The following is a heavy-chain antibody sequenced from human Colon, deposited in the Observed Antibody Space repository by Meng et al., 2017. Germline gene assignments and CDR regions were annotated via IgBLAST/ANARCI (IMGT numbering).Heavy chain of an antibody. CDR2: IKSKTDGGTT. CDR3: TTDGQDY. J-gene: IGHJ4*01. V-gene: IGHV3-15*01. CDR1: GFTFSKAW. Sequence: GESLKISCAGSGFTFSKAWMSWVRQAPGKGLEWVGRIKSKTDGGTTDCAAPVKGRFTISRDDSKNTLSLQMNSLKTEDTAVYYCTTDGQDYWGQGNLVNGAS.